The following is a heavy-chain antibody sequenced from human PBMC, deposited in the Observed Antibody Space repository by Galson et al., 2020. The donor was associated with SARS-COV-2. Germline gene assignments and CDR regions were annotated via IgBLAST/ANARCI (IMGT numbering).Heavy chain of an antibody. CDR1: GGSIRSGGYY. CDR3: ARDRGKLELWQTGGVFDH. D-gene: IGHD5-18*01. Sequence: ASETLSLTCTVSGGSIRSGGYYWNWIRQHPGKGLEWIGDIDESGSTHYNPSHQSRVTISVDTSKNQFSLKLSSVTAADTAVYYCARDRGKLELWQTGGVFDHWGQLTLVNVSS. CDR2: IDESGST. V-gene: IGHV4-31*03. J-gene: IGHJ4*02.